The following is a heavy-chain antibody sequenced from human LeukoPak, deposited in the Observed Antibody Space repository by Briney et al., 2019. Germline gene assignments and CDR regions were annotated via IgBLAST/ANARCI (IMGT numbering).Heavy chain of an antibody. V-gene: IGHV3-30-3*01. CDR3: ARDRDTAMGL. Sequence: PGRSLRLSCAASGFTFSNYAMHWVRQAPGKGLEWVAIISYDGNDKYYTDSVKGRFTIYRDKSKNTLYLQMNSLRAEDTAVYYCARDRDTAMGLWGQGTLVTVSS. D-gene: IGHD5-18*01. J-gene: IGHJ4*02. CDR2: ISYDGNDK. CDR1: GFTFSNYA.